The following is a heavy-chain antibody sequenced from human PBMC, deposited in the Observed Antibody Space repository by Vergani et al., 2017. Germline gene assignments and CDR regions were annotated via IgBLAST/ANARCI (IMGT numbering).Heavy chain of an antibody. CDR2: IIPIFGTA. J-gene: IGHJ6*02. CDR1: GGTFSSYA. CDR3: AGERGYCRGGSCYYYYGMDV. V-gene: IGHV1-69*13. D-gene: IGHD2-15*01. Sequence: QVQLVQSGAEVKKPGSSVKVSCKASGGTFSSYAISWVRQAPGQGLEWMGRIIPIFGTANYAQKFQGRVTITADESTSTAYMELSSARSEDTAVYYCAGERGYCRGGSCYYYYGMDVWGQGTTVTVSS.